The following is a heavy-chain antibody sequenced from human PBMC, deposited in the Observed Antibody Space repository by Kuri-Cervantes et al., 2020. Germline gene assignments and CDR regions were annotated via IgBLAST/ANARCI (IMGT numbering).Heavy chain of an antibody. CDR3: ARDLARLYSYMDV. V-gene: IGHV3-43D*04. CDR2: ISWDGGST. CDR1: GFTFDDYA. Sequence: GGSLRLSCAASGFTFDDYAMHWVRQAPGKGLEWVSLISWDGGSTYYADSVKGRFTISRDNAKNTLYLQMNSLRAEDTAVYYCARDLARLYSYMDVWGKGTTVTVSS. J-gene: IGHJ6*03.